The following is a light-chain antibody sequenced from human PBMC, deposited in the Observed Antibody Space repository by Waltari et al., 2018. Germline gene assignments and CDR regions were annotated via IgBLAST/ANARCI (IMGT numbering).Light chain of an antibody. Sequence: ITCRASQSITNLLAWYQQKPGKAPKLLIYRASNLESGVPSRFSGSGSGTEFTLTISSLQPDDFATYYCQQYDNYWTFGQGTKVEIK. J-gene: IGKJ1*01. CDR3: QQYDNYWT. V-gene: IGKV1-5*03. CDR2: RAS. CDR1: QSITNL.